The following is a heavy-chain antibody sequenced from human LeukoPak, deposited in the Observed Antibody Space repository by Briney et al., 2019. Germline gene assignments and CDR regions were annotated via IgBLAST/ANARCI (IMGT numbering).Heavy chain of an antibody. Sequence: GESLNISCKGSGYRFTSYWLAWVRQMPGKGLEWVGSIYPGYSDTRYSPSFQGQVTISVDKSISTAYLQWTSLKASDTAMYYCARQPSRDAFDIWGQATMVTVSS. J-gene: IGHJ3*02. CDR1: GYRFTSYW. CDR3: ARQPSRDAFDI. V-gene: IGHV5-51*01. CDR2: IYPGYSDT.